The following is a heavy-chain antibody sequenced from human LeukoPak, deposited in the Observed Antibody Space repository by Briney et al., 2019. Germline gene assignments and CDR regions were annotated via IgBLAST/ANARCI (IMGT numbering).Heavy chain of an antibody. CDR1: GGSFSGYY. V-gene: IGHV4-59*01. D-gene: IGHD1-26*01. J-gene: IGHJ2*01. Sequence: SETLSLTCAVYGGSFSGYYWSWIRQPPGKGLEWIGYIYYSGSTNYNPSLKSRVTISVDTSKNQFSLKLSSVTAADTAVYYCARDEGYYGLSPNWYFDLWGRGTLVTVSS. CDR2: IYYSGST. CDR3: ARDEGYYGLSPNWYFDL.